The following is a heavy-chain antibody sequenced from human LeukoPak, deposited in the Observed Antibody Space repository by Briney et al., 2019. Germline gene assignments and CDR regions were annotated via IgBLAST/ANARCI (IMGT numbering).Heavy chain of an antibody. CDR1: GGSISSGGYY. Sequence: SQTLSLTCTVSGGSISSGGYYWSWLRPHQGKGLESIGYIYYSGSTYYNPSLKSRVTLSVDTYKNQFSLKLTSVTAADTAVYYCARDFHLTGATSRWFDPWGQGTLVTVSS. J-gene: IGHJ5*02. CDR2: IYYSGST. V-gene: IGHV4-31*03. CDR3: ARDFHLTGATSRWFDP. D-gene: IGHD1-7*01.